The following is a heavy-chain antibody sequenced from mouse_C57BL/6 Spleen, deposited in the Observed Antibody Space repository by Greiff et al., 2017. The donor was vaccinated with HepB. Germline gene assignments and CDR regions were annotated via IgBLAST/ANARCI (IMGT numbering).Heavy chain of an antibody. CDR1: GFTFSDYY. Sequence: EVQLVESEGGLVQPGSSMKLSCTASGFTFSDYYMAWVRQVPEKGLEWVANINYDGSSTYYLDSLKSRFIISRDNAKNILYLQMSSLKSEDTATYYCAREREGYFDVWGTGTTVTVSS. CDR2: INYDGSST. CDR3: AREREGYFDV. J-gene: IGHJ1*03. V-gene: IGHV5-16*01.